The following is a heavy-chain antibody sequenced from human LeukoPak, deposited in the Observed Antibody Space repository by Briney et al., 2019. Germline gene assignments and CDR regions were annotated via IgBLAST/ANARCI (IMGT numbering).Heavy chain of an antibody. CDR1: GYTFTGYY. V-gene: IGHV1-2*02. CDR2: INPNSGGT. J-gene: IGHJ4*02. CDR3: ARARVLRFLECPGPY. Sequence: ASVKVSCKASGYTFTGYYMHWVRQAPGQGLEWMGWINPNSGGTNYAQKFQGRVTLTRDTSISTAYMELSRLRSDDTAVYYCARARVLRFLECPGPYWGQGTLVTVSS. D-gene: IGHD3-3*01.